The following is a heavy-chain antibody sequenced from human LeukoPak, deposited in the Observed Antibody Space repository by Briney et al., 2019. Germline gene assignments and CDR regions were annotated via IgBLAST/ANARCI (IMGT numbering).Heavy chain of an antibody. Sequence: PGGSLRLSCAASGFAFSSYNMKWVRQAPGKGLEWVSFISTTSTYIYYADSVKGRSTVSRDNSKNLLYLQMDSPRVEDTAVYYCARAGTCSSTSCDGGIEYWGQGTLVTVSS. CDR3: ARAGTCSSTSCDGGIEY. CDR1: GFAFSSYN. V-gene: IGHV3-21*06. J-gene: IGHJ4*02. D-gene: IGHD2-2*01. CDR2: ISTTSTYI.